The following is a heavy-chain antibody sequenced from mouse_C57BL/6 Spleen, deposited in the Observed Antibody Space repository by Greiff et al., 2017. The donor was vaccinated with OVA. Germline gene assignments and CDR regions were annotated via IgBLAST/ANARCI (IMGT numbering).Heavy chain of an antibody. D-gene: IGHD3-2*02. J-gene: IGHJ2*01. CDR3: ARSSGSYFDY. Sequence: VQLQQPGAELVMPGASVKLSCKASGYTFTSYWMHWVKQRPGQGLEWIGEIDPSDSYTNYNQKFKGKSTLTVDKSSSTAYMQLSSLTSEDSAVYYCARSSGSYFDYWGQGTTRTVSS. CDR2: IDPSDSYT. V-gene: IGHV1-69*01. CDR1: GYTFTSYW.